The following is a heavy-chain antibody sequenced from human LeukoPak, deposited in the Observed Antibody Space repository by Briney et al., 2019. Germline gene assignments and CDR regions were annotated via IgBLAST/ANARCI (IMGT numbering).Heavy chain of an antibody. D-gene: IGHD3-10*01. J-gene: IGHJ4*02. Sequence: GGSLRLSCAASGFTFSSYGMHWARQAPGKGLEWVAVISYDGSNKYYADSVKGRFTISRDNSKNTLYLQMNSLRAEDTAVYYCAKGDEAYGSGSYPLIDYWGQGTLVTVSS. CDR3: AKGDEAYGSGSYPLIDY. CDR2: ISYDGSNK. V-gene: IGHV3-30*18. CDR1: GFTFSSYG.